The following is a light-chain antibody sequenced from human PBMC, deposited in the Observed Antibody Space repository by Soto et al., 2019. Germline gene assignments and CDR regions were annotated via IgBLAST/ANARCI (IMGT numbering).Light chain of an antibody. Sequence: QSVLTQPASVSGSPGQSITISCTGTSSDVGGYNYVSWHQQHPGKAPRLMIYEVSNRPSGVSNRFSGSKSGNTASLTISGLQAEDEADYYCSSYTSSSTGVFGGGTQLTVL. CDR3: SSYTSSSTGV. CDR2: EVS. CDR1: SSDVGGYNY. V-gene: IGLV2-14*01. J-gene: IGLJ2*01.